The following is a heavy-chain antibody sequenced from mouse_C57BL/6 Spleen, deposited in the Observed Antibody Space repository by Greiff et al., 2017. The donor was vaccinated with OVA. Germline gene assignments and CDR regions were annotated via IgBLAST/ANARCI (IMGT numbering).Heavy chain of an antibody. J-gene: IGHJ3*01. CDR3: ARRWIAD. CDR1: GYTFTSYW. V-gene: IGHV1-55*01. Sequence: QVQLQQPGAELVKPGASVKMSCKASGYTFTSYWRNWVKQRPGQGLEWIGESYPGSGRTNNNEKFKRKATLTVDTYSSTAYMQLSSLTSEDSAVSNCARRWIADWGQGTLVTGSA. CDR2: SYPGSGRT.